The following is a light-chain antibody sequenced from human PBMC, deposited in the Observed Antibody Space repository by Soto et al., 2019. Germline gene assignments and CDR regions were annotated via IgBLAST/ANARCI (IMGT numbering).Light chain of an antibody. Sequence: EIVLTQSPGTLSLSPGDRATLSCRASQSVSSHFLAWYQQKPGQAPRLLIHGTSSRATGIPDRFSGSGSGTDFTFSISSLEPEDFAVDYCQHFGSSLRTFGQGTKVEIK. CDR2: GTS. J-gene: IGKJ1*01. CDR1: QSVSSHF. CDR3: QHFGSSLRT. V-gene: IGKV3-20*01.